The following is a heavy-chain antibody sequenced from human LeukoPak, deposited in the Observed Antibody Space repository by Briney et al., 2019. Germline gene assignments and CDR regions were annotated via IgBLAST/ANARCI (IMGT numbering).Heavy chain of an antibody. CDR1: GGSMSGSSYY. CDR2: IYYSGST. J-gene: IGHJ4*02. Sequence: SETLPLTCTVSGGSMSGSSYYWGWVRQPPGKGVEWIGSIYYSGSTYYNPSLQSRVTISVDTSKNQFSLKLSSVTAADTAVYYCARVRYSSSWYPSYYDYGGQGTVTTASA. V-gene: IGHV4-39*01. CDR3: ARVRYSSSWYPSYYDY. D-gene: IGHD6-13*01.